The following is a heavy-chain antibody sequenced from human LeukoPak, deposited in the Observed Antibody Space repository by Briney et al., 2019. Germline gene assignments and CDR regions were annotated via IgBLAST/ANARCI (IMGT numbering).Heavy chain of an antibody. J-gene: IGHJ4*02. Sequence: ASVKVSCKASGYTFTGYYMHWVRQAPGQGLEWMGWINPNSGVTNYAQKFQGRVTMTRDTSISTAYMELSRLRSDDTAVYYCARVGTVTYQADYWGQGTLVTVSS. V-gene: IGHV1-2*02. D-gene: IGHD4-11*01. CDR1: GYTFTGYY. CDR2: INPNSGVT. CDR3: ARVGTVTYQADY.